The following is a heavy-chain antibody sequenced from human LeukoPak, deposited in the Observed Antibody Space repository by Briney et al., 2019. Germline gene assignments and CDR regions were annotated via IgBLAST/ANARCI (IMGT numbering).Heavy chain of an antibody. J-gene: IGHJ3*02. CDR1: GFTFSGSA. D-gene: IGHD3-9*01. CDR3: TSHPSYDILTGYDAFDI. V-gene: IGHV3-73*01. CDR2: IRSKANSYAT. Sequence: PGGSLRLSCAASGFTFSGSAMHWVRQASGKGLEWVGRIRSKANSYATAYAASVKGRFTISRDDSKNTAYLQMNSLKTEDTAVYYCTSHPSYDILTGYDAFDIWGQGTMVTVSS.